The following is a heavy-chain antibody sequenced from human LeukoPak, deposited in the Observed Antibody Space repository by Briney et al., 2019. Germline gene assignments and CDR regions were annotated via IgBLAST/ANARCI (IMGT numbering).Heavy chain of an antibody. D-gene: IGHD2-2*01. Sequence: GSSVKVSCKASGGTFSSYAISWVRQAPGQGLEWMGGIIPIFGTANYAQKFQGRVTITGDESTSTAYMERSSLRSEDTAVYYCARPRYQLLNNYYYSYGMDVWGQGTTVTVSS. J-gene: IGHJ6*02. V-gene: IGHV1-69*01. CDR2: IIPIFGTA. CDR1: GGTFSSYA. CDR3: ARPRYQLLNNYYYSYGMDV.